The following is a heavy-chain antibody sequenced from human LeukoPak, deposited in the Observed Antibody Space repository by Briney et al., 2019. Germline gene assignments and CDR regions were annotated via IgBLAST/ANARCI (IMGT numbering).Heavy chain of an antibody. CDR1: GYTFTNYA. Sequence: ASVKVSCKASGYTFTNYAMNWVRQAPGHGLEWMGWINTNTGNPTYAQGFTGRFVFSLETSVSTAYLQISGLKAEDTAVYYCARVESSSYFPPDYWGQGTLVTVSS. V-gene: IGHV7-4-1*02. J-gene: IGHJ4*02. D-gene: IGHD6-13*01. CDR3: ARVESSSYFPPDY. CDR2: INTNTGNP.